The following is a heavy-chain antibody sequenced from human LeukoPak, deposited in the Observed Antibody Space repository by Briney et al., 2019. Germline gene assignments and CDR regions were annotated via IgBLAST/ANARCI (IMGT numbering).Heavy chain of an antibody. CDR3: ARDAHSVDSSGYYAHY. J-gene: IGHJ4*02. D-gene: IGHD3-22*01. CDR1: GYTFTGYY. Sequence: ASVKVSCKASGYTFTGYYMHWVRQAPGQGLEWMGRINPNSGGTNYAQKFQGRVTMTRDTSISTAYMELSRLRSDDTAVYYCARDAHSVDSSGYYAHYWGQGTLVTVSS. V-gene: IGHV1-2*06. CDR2: INPNSGGT.